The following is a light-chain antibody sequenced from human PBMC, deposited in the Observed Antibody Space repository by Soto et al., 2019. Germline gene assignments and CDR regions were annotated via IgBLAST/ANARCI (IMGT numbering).Light chain of an antibody. V-gene: IGKV3-20*01. CDR3: QQYRDSRT. J-gene: IGKJ1*01. CDR1: QTVRNNY. Sequence: EIVMTQSPATLSVSPVDRATLSCRASQTVRNNYLAWYQQKPGQAPRLLIYGASSRATGIPDRFSGSGSGTDFTLTISRLEPEDSAVYYCQQYRDSRTFGQGTKVDIK. CDR2: GAS.